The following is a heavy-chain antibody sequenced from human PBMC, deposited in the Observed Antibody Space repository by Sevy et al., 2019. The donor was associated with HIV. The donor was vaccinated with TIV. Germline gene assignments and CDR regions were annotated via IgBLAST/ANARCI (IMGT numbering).Heavy chain of an antibody. CDR3: ARGWTFWSGYPLDMDV. CDR2: ISAYNGNT. J-gene: IGHJ6*03. CDR1: GYTFTTSG. Sequence: ASVKVSCKSSGYTFTTSGISWVRQAPGQGLEWMGWISAYNGNTNYAQTLQGRVTMTTDTSTSTAYMELGSLGSDDTAVYYCARGWTFWSGYPLDMDVWGKGTTVTVSS. D-gene: IGHD3-3*01. V-gene: IGHV1-18*01.